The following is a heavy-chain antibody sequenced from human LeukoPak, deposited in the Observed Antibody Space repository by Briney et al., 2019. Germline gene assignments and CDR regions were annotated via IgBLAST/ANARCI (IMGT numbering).Heavy chain of an antibody. CDR2: INHSGST. V-gene: IGHV4-34*01. CDR1: GGSFSGYY. Sequence: SETLSLTCAVYGGSFSGYYWSWIRQPPGKGLEWIGEINHSGSTNYNPSLKSRVTISVDTSKNQFSLKLSSVTAADTAVYYCATSIAVAGRSAWFDPWGQGTLVTVSS. J-gene: IGHJ5*02. CDR3: ATSIAVAGRSAWFDP. D-gene: IGHD6-19*01.